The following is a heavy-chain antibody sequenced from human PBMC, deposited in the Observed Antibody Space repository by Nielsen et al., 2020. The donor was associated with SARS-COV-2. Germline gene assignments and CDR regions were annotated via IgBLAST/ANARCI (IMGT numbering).Heavy chain of an antibody. CDR1: GYTFTSYY. CDR2: ISAYNGNT. V-gene: IGHV1-18*04. D-gene: IGHD5-24*01. CDR3: ATGWLPNPFDY. J-gene: IGHJ4*02. Sequence: ASVKVSCKASGYTFTSYYMHWVRQAPGQGLEWMGWISAYNGNTNYAQKLQGRVTMTTDTSTSTAYMELRSLRSDDTAVYYCATGWLPNPFDYWGQGTLVTVSS.